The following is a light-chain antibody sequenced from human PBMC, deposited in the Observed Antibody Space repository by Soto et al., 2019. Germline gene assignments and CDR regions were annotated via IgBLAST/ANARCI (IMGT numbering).Light chain of an antibody. Sequence: QSALTQPASVSGSPGQSITISCSGTSNDIGGYNYVAWYQQHPGKAPKLIISDVTNRPSGASSRFSGSKSGNTASLTISGLRAEDEADYCCCSYTSMGTGVFGGGTKLTVL. CDR1: SNDIGGYNY. CDR3: CSYTSMGTGV. V-gene: IGLV2-14*01. CDR2: DVT. J-gene: IGLJ2*01.